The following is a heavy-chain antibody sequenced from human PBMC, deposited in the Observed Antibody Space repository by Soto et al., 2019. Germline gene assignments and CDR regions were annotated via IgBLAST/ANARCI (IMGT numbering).Heavy chain of an antibody. Sequence: GESLKISCQGPGYSFTNYWIAWVRQMPGKGLEWMGRIYPDDSDTRYGPSFQGQVTISADKSISTAYLQWSSLKASDTAMYYCARRGSSSWYYNYWGQGTLVTVSS. V-gene: IGHV5-51*01. J-gene: IGHJ4*02. CDR1: GYSFTNYW. CDR2: IYPDDSDT. CDR3: ARRGSSSWYYNY. D-gene: IGHD6-13*01.